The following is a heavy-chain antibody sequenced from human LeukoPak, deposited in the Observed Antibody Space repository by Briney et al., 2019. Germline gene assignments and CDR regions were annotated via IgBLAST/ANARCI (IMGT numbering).Heavy chain of an antibody. V-gene: IGHV1-18*01. J-gene: IGHJ4*02. CDR1: GYTFNRYD. D-gene: IGHD6-13*01. CDR3: ARDRITAGGNHDFDY. CDR2: INTYNGNT. Sequence: GASVTVSFKASGYTFNRYDIRGLRPAPAQGRDGMAWINTYNGNTNCAQKVQDRVTMTIDTSTSPAYMELRSLRSDDTAVYYGARDRITAGGNHDFDYWGQGTLVTVSS.